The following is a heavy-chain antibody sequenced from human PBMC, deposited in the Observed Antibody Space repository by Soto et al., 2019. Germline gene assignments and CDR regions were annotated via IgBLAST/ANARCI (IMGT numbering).Heavy chain of an antibody. CDR3: ARDNGYDFWSGLSAYYYGMDV. CDR1: GFTFSSYA. Sequence: PGGSLRLSCAASGFTFSSYAMHWVRQAPGKGLEWVAVISYDGSNKYYADSVKGRFTISRDNSKNTLYLQMNSLRAEDTAVYYCARDNGYDFWSGLSAYYYGMDVWGQGTTVTVSS. V-gene: IGHV3-30-3*01. J-gene: IGHJ6*02. D-gene: IGHD3-3*01. CDR2: ISYDGSNK.